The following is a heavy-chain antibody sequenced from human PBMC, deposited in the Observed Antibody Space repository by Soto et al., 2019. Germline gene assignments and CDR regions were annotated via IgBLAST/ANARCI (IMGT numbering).Heavy chain of an antibody. V-gene: IGHV3-73*02. CDR1: GFTFSGSA. D-gene: IGHD6-13*01. CDR2: IRSKTNSYAT. Sequence: EVQLVESGGGLVQPGGSLKLSCAASGFTFSGSAMHWVRQASGKGLEWVGRIRSKTNSYATAYAASVEGRFTISRDDSKNTAYLQMNSLKTEDTAVYFCTRRIGAYGMDVRGQGTTVTISS. CDR3: TRRIGAYGMDV. J-gene: IGHJ6*02.